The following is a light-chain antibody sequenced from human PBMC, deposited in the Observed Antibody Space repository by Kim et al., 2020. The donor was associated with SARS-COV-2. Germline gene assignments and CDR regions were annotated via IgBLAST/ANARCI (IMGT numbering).Light chain of an antibody. J-gene: IGLJ2*01. CDR1: SSNIGAGYD. CDR3: QSYDSSLSGSV. V-gene: IGLV1-40*01. Sequence: QSVLTQPPSVSGAPGQRVTISCTGSSSNIGAGYDVHWYQQLPGTAPKLLIYGNSNRPSGVPDRFSGSKSGTSASLAITGLQAGDEADYYCQSYDSSLSGSVFGRGTQLTVL. CDR2: GNS.